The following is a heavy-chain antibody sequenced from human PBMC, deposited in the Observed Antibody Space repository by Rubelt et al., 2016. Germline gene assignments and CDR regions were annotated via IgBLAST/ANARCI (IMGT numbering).Heavy chain of an antibody. D-gene: IGHD6-6*01. CDR1: GGSISSYY. CDR2: IYFSGST. V-gene: IGHV4-59*08. J-gene: IGHJ4*02. CDR3: ARRSSSSGIDY. Sequence: QVQLQESGPGLVKPSETLSLTCTVSGGSISSYYWSWIRQPPGKGLECIGYIYFSGSTNYNPSLESRVTISVDTSKNQFSLKLSSVPAAETAVYYCARRSSSSGIDYWGQGILVTVSS.